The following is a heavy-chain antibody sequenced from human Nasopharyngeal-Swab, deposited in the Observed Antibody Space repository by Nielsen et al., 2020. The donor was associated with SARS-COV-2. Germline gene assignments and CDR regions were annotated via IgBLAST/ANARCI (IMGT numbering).Heavy chain of an antibody. CDR3: TRSYSSSWYGGYYFDY. J-gene: IGHJ4*02. D-gene: IGHD6-13*01. V-gene: IGHV3-49*02. Sequence: VRQMPGKGLVWVGFIRSKAYGGTTEYAASVKGRFTISRDDSKSIAYLQMNSLKTEDTAVYYCTRSYSSSWYGGYYFDYWGQGTLVTVSS. CDR2: IRSKAYGGTT.